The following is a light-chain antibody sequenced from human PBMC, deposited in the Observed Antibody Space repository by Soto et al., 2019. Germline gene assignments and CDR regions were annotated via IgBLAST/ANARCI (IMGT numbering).Light chain of an antibody. CDR1: QSVGSN. Sequence: EIVMTQSPATLSVSPGERATVSCRASQSVGSNLAWYQQRPGQGPRLLVYDASTRAWTAGIPARFSGSGSGTQFTLTISSLQSEDFAVYYCQQRSNWPPFTFGPGTKVDIK. V-gene: IGKV3-15*01. CDR3: QQRSNWPPFT. J-gene: IGKJ3*01. CDR2: DAS.